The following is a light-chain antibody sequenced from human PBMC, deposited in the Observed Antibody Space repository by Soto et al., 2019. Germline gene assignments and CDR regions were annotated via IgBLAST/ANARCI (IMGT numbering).Light chain of an antibody. Sequence: AIPMTQSPSSLSASVGDRVTITCRASQGIRNELGWYQQRPGKAPELLIYAASSLQSGVPSRFSGSGSGTDFTLTISSPQPEDFATYYCLQDYNYPYTFGQGTKLEIK. CDR3: LQDYNYPYT. CDR2: AAS. V-gene: IGKV1-6*01. CDR1: QGIRNE. J-gene: IGKJ2*01.